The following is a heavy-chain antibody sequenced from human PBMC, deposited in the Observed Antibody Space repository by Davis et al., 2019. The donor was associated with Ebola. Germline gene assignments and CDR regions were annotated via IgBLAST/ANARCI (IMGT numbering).Heavy chain of an antibody. CDR1: RYTFTNYA. CDR3: TRGIARRRYGSWFDP. Sequence: ASVTVSCKASRYTFTNYAIHWVRQAPGQRLAWMGWINVGDGNIIYSQKFQGRVTMTRDTSITTAYMELSSLSDDDTAVYYCTRGIARRRYGSWFDPWGQGTPVTVSS. V-gene: IGHV1-3*01. CDR2: INVGDGNI. J-gene: IGHJ5*02. D-gene: IGHD4-17*01.